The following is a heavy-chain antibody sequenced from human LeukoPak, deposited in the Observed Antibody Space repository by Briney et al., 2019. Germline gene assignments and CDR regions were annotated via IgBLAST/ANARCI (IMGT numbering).Heavy chain of an antibody. D-gene: IGHD2-21*02. J-gene: IGHJ3*02. CDR3: ARDRVVVTAILRSDAFDI. CDR1: GGSFSGYY. CDR2: INHSGST. Sequence: SETLSLTCAVYGGSFSGYYWSWIRQPPGKGLEWIGEINHSGSTNYNPSLKSRVTISVDTSKNQFSLKLSSVTAADTAVYYCARDRVVVTAILRSDAFDIWGQGTMVTVSS. V-gene: IGHV4-34*01.